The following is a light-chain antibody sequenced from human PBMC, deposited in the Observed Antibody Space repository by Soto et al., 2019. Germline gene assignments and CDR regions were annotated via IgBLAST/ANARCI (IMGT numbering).Light chain of an antibody. CDR1: QSVSSY. V-gene: IGKV3-11*01. CDR2: DAS. CDR3: QQRDNWPRT. J-gene: IGKJ1*01. Sequence: EIVLTQSPATLSLSPGDRATLSCRASQSVSSYLAWFQQKPGQAPRLLIYDASNRATGIPARFSGSGSGTDFTLTISNLEPEDFAVYHCQQRDNWPRTFGQGTKVAIK.